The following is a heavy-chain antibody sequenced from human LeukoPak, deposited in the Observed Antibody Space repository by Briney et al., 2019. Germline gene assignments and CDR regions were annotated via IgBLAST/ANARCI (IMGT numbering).Heavy chain of an antibody. D-gene: IGHD4-17*01. CDR1: GYTFTGYY. CDR3: TRESRYGDNYFDY. CDR2: INPISGDT. Sequence: ASVKVSCKSSGYTFTGYYMHWVRQAPGQGLEWMGFINPISGDTNYARNFQGRVTMTRDTSISAAYMELSSLRSDDTAVYYCTRESRYGDNYFDYWGQGTLVTVSS. V-gene: IGHV1-2*02. J-gene: IGHJ4*02.